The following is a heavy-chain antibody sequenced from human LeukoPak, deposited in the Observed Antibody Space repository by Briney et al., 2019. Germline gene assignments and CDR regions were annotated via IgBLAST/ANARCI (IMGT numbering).Heavy chain of an antibody. J-gene: IGHJ6*02. CDR2: ISAYNGNT. V-gene: IGHV1-18*01. Sequence: GASVKVSCKASGYTFTSYVIHWVRQAPGQRLEWMGWISAYNGNTKYAKKLQGRVTMTTDTSTNTAYMELRSLRSDDTALYYCAREGLDDTEDYYGMDVWGQGTTVTVSS. D-gene: IGHD3/OR15-3a*01. CDR1: GYTFTSYV. CDR3: AREGLDDTEDYYGMDV.